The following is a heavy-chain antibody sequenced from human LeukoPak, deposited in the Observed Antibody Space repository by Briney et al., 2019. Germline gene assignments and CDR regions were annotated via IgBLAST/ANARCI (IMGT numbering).Heavy chain of an antibody. V-gene: IGHV3-7*04. J-gene: IGHJ4*02. D-gene: IGHD5-12*01. CDR3: ARIGYDFGDYFDY. Sequence: GGSLRLSCVVSGLTISRDWMGWVRQAPGKGPEWVANIKPDASETHYVDSVKGRFTISRDNAKNSLYPQMNSLRGDDTAVYYCARIGYDFGDYFDYWGQGTLVTVSS. CDR2: IKPDASET. CDR1: GLTISRDW.